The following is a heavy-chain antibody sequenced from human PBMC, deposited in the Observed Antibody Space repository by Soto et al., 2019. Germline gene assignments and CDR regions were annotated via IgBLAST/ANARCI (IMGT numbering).Heavy chain of an antibody. V-gene: IGHV1-2*04. Sequence: ASVKVSCKASGYTFTGYYMHWVRQATGQGLEWMGWINPNSGGTNYAQKFQGWVTMTRDTSISTAYMELSRLRSDDTAVYYCARSPGIAAAGMYYYYGMDVWGQGTTVTVSS. CDR2: INPNSGGT. CDR1: GYTFTGYY. CDR3: ARSPGIAAAGMYYYYGMDV. D-gene: IGHD6-13*01. J-gene: IGHJ6*02.